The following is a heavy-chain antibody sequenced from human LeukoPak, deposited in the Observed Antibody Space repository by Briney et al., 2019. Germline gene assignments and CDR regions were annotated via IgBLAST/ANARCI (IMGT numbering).Heavy chain of an antibody. V-gene: IGHV4-39*07. CDR2: MYSSGST. J-gene: IGHJ5*02. Sequence: SETLSLTCTVAGGSISSSSYYWGWIRQPPGKGLEWIGSMYSSGSTYYNPSLKSRVTISVDTSKNQFSLKLSSVTAADTAVYYCARSVGATRGWFDPWGQGTLVTVSS. D-gene: IGHD1-26*01. CDR3: ARSVGATRGWFDP. CDR1: GGSISSSSYY.